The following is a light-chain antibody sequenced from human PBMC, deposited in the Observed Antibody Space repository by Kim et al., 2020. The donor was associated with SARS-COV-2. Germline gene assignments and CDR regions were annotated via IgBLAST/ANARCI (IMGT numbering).Light chain of an antibody. CDR2: GAS. Sequence: EIVMTQSPATLFVSPGEGATLSCRATQSVNSNLAWYQEKPGQAPRLLIYGASSRATGIPARFSGSGSGTEFTLTISSLQSEDFAVYYGQQYNNWPRTFGQGTKVDIK. J-gene: IGKJ1*01. CDR1: QSVNSN. V-gene: IGKV3-15*01. CDR3: QQYNNWPRT.